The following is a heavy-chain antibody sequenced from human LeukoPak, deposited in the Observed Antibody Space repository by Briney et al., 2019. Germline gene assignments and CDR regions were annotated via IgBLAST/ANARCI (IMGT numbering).Heavy chain of an antibody. J-gene: IGHJ4*02. D-gene: IGHD3-3*01. V-gene: IGHV3-30*02. CDR3: AKDSASITIFGVVISSVY. CDR2: IHYDGSDK. CDR1: GFTFSGYG. Sequence: PGGSLRLSCAASGFTFSGYGMHWVRQAPGKGLEWVAFIHYDGSDKYYADSVKGRFTISRDNSKNTLYLQMNSLRAEDTAVYYCAKDSASITIFGVVISSVYWGQGTLVTVSS.